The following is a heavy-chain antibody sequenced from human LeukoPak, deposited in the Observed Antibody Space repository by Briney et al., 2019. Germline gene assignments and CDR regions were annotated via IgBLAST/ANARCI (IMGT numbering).Heavy chain of an antibody. D-gene: IGHD3-3*01. Sequence: SETLSLTCTVSGGSISSYYWSWIRQPAGKGLEWIGRIYTSESTNYNPSLKSRVTMSVDTSKNQFSLKLSSVTAADTAVYYCARVSFGYYDFWSGSLDIYYYMDVWGKGTTVTVSS. V-gene: IGHV4-4*07. CDR3: ARVSFGYYDFWSGSLDIYYYMDV. J-gene: IGHJ6*03. CDR2: IYTSEST. CDR1: GGSISSYY.